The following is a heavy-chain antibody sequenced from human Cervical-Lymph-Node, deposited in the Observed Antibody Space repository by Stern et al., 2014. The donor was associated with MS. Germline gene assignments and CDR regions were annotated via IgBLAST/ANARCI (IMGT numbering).Heavy chain of an antibody. CDR1: GGTFNTYT. V-gene: IGHV1-69*01. D-gene: IGHD2-15*01. J-gene: IGHJ5*02. Sequence: VQLVQSWAEVTRPGSSVKVFCRASGGTFNTYTINCARQAPGQGLEWLGEISPVFGTADYAQKFQGRVTIIAEESTRTVYMDLSSLRPEDTAVYYCVMVGRWVGPWGQGTLVTVSS. CDR3: VMVGRWVGP. CDR2: ISPVFGTA.